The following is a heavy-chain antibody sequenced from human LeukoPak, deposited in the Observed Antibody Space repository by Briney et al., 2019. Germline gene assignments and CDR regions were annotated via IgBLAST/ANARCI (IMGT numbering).Heavy chain of an antibody. CDR1: GFTFSSYA. J-gene: IGHJ4*02. D-gene: IGHD6-19*01. V-gene: IGHV3-23*01. Sequence: GGSLRLSCVASGFTFSSYAMSWVRQAPVKGLEWVSGISASGGSTYYADSVKGRFTISRDNSKNTLYLQMNSLRAEDTAVYYCAKIPVSYSSGWSNLDYWGQGTLVTVSS. CDR2: ISASGGST. CDR3: AKIPVSYSSGWSNLDY.